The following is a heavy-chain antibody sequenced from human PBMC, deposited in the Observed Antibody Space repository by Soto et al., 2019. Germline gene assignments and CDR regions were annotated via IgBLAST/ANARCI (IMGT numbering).Heavy chain of an antibody. CDR3: ARGFSHGDQRYYYYYYMDV. V-gene: IGHV3-74*01. Sequence: EVQLVESGGGLVQPGGSLRLSCAASGFTFSSYWMHWVRQAPGKGLVWVSRINSDGSSTSYADSVKGRFTISRDNAKNTLYLQMNSLRAEDTAVYYCARGFSHGDQRYYYYYYMDVWGKGTTVTVSS. J-gene: IGHJ6*03. CDR1: GFTFSSYW. CDR2: INSDGSST. D-gene: IGHD4-17*01.